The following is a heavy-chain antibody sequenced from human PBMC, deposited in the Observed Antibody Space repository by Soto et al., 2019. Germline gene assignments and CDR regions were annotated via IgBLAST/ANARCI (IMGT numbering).Heavy chain of an antibody. CDR2: IIPILGIA. D-gene: IGHD3-10*01. Sequence: SVKVSCKASGGTFSSYTISWVRQAPGQGLEWMGRIIPILGIANYAQKFQGRVTITAGKSTSTAYMELSSLRSEDTAVYYCANLRGSGSYYKGPYRAFDIWGQGTMVTVSS. CDR3: ANLRGSGSYYKGPYRAFDI. V-gene: IGHV1-69*02. CDR1: GGTFSSYT. J-gene: IGHJ3*02.